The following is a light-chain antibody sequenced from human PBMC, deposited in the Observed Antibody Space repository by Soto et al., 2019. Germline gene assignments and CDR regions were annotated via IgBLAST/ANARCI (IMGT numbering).Light chain of an antibody. CDR3: QQYGSSPVA. V-gene: IGKV3-20*01. Sequence: EIVLTQSPGTLSLSPGERATLSCRASQSVSGSHLAWYQQKPGQAPRLLIYGSSSRATGIPDRFSGSGSGTDFTLPISRLEPEDFAGYYCQQYGSSPVAFGQGTKREIK. CDR1: QSVSGSH. J-gene: IGKJ2*01. CDR2: GSS.